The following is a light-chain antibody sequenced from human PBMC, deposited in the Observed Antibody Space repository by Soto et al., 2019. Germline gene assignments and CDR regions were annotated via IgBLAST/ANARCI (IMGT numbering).Light chain of an antibody. CDR3: QQYSSRPYT. Sequence: DIEMTQSPSSLSASIGDRANITCRASQDISNYLAWFQQQPGKAPKSLIYAASNMRSGVPPRFSGSGSGTVFTLTISSLQADDFGTYFCQQYSSRPYTFGQGTQVEI. J-gene: IGKJ2*01. CDR2: AAS. CDR1: QDISNY. V-gene: IGKV1-16*01.